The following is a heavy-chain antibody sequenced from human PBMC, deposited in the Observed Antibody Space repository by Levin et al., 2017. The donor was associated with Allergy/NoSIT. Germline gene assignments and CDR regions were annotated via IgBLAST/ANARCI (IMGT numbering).Heavy chain of an antibody. Sequence: GGSLRLSCAASEFTFSSYNMNWVRQAPGKGLEWVSYISSDSKKIFYAESVKGRFTISRDNAKKPLFLQMSSLRDEDTAVYYCARDDYDDTSHTSANWGQGTLVTVSS. CDR1: EFTFSSYN. D-gene: IGHD3-22*01. CDR3: ARDDYDDTSHTSAN. V-gene: IGHV3-48*02. J-gene: IGHJ4*02. CDR2: ISSDSKKI.